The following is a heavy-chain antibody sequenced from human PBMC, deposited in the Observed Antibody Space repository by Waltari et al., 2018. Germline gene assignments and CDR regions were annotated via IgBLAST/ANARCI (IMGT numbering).Heavy chain of an antibody. CDR2: IYTSGST. J-gene: IGHJ5*02. Sequence: QVQLQESGPGLVKPSETLSLTCTVSGGSISSYYWSWIRQPAGKGLEWIGRIYTSGSTNVNPSLKSRFTSAVDTSKNQFSLKLGSVTAADTAVYYCARGRSSPTGWFDPWGQGTLVTVSS. V-gene: IGHV4-4*07. CDR3: ARGRSSPTGWFDP. CDR1: GGSISSYY. D-gene: IGHD6-13*01.